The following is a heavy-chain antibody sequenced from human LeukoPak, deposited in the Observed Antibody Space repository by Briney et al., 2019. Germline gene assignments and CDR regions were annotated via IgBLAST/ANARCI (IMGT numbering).Heavy chain of an antibody. CDR2: IYTGSKT. J-gene: IGHJ4*02. Sequence: GGSLRLSCVASAFSVSRNHVTWVRQAPGEGLEWVSLIYTGSKTDYADSVKGRFTISRDNSKNTVYLQMNSLRAEDTAVYYCARHGPKWELDYWGQGTLVTVSS. CDR3: ARHGPKWELDY. V-gene: IGHV3-53*01. CDR1: AFSVSRNH. D-gene: IGHD1-26*01.